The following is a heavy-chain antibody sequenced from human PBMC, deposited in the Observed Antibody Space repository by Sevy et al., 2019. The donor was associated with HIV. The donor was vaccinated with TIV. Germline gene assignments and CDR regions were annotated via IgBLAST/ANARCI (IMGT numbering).Heavy chain of an antibody. CDR1: GFSFTDYR. J-gene: IGHJ4*02. CDR3: ARDRGETTRSAFDY. D-gene: IGHD4-4*01. CDR2: ISYEGRNTK. Sequence: RGSLRLSCAASGFSFTDYRMHWVRQAPGKGLEWVAIISYEGRNTKYNPDSVKGRFTISRDNSKNTVYLQMNTLRAEDTAIYYCARDRGETTRSAFDYWGQGTLVTVSS. V-gene: IGHV3-30*04.